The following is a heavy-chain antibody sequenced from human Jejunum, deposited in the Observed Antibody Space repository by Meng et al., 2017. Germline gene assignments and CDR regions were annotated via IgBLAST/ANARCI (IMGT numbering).Heavy chain of an antibody. J-gene: IGHJ4*01. D-gene: IGHD3-10*01. CDR1: GFTVSRKY. CDR2: IYADGST. CDR3: VRGDGSAPFDY. Sequence: GVLKISCVAPGFTVSRKYMSWVRQAPGKGLEWVSVIYADGSTNYADSVKGRFTISRDNSKNTVFLQMNSLKAGDTAVYYCVRGDGSAPFDYWGQGTLVTVSS. V-gene: IGHV3-66*02.